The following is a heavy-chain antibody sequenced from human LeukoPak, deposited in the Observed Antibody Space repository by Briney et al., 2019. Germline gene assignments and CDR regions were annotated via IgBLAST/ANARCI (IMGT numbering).Heavy chain of an antibody. CDR1: GYTFTSYG. CDR2: MNPNSGNT. CDR3: ARGPPIVGATTYYYYYYMDV. J-gene: IGHJ6*03. Sequence: ASVKVSCKASGYTFTSYGISWVRQAPGQGLEWMGWMNPNSGNTGYAQKFQGRVTITRNTSISTAYMELSSLRSEDTAVYYCARGPPIVGATTYYYYYYMDVWGKGTTVTVSS. D-gene: IGHD1-26*01. V-gene: IGHV1-8*03.